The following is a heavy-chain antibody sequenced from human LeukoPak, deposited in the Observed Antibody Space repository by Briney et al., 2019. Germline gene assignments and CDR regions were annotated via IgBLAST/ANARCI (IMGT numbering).Heavy chain of an antibody. D-gene: IGHD3-9*01. CDR2: IYYSGTT. Sequence: SQTLSLTCTVSGGSISRYYWSWIRQPPGKGLEWIAYIYYSGTTNYNPSLKSRVTISLDTSKNQFSLKLSSVTAADTAVYYCARSYGNTGYYYYGMDVWGRGTPVTVSS. V-gene: IGHV4-59*01. J-gene: IGHJ6*02. CDR1: GGSISRYY. CDR3: ARSYGNTGYYYYGMDV.